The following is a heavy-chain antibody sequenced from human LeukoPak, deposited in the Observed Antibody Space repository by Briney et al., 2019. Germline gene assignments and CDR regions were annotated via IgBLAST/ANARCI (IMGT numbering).Heavy chain of an antibody. J-gene: IGHJ2*01. D-gene: IGHD3-22*01. Sequence: GGSLRLSCAASGFTLSSYSMNWVRQAPGKGLEWVSSISRSSAYIYYADSVKGRFTISRDDAKNSLYLQMNSLRAEDTAVYYCARAPVYYDESSGYLKISNWYFDLWGRGTLVTVSS. CDR1: GFTLSSYS. V-gene: IGHV3-21*01. CDR2: ISRSSAYI. CDR3: ARAPVYYDESSGYLKISNWYFDL.